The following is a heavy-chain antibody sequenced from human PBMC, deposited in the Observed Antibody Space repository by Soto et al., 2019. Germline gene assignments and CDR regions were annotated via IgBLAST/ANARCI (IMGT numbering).Heavy chain of an antibody. CDR2: ISGSGNSN. CDR3: GKSFGRNFPYYYYYGMDV. CDR1: GFTNSSHA. Sequence: GGSLRLSCAASGFTNSSHAISWVRQAPGKGLEWVSSISGSGNSNYDTDSVKGRFTISRDNSKNTMSLQMNSLRGEDTAVYFCGKSFGRNFPYYYYYGMDVWGLGTTVTVSS. J-gene: IGHJ6*02. D-gene: IGHD1-7*01. V-gene: IGHV3-23*01.